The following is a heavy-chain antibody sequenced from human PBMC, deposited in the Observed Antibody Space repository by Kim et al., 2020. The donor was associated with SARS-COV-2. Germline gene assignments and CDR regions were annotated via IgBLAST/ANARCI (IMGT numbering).Heavy chain of an antibody. Sequence: SETLSLTCAVYGGSFSGYYWSWIRQPPGKGLEWIGEINHSGSTNYNPSLKSRVTVTVYTSKNQFSLKLSSVTAADTAVYYCARTVGVGYDCWSGYYRGNNWFDPWGQGTLVTVSS. CDR3: ARTVGVGYDCWSGYYRGNNWFDP. J-gene: IGHJ5*02. CDR2: INHSGST. CDR1: GGSFSGYY. V-gene: IGHV4-34*01. D-gene: IGHD3-3*01.